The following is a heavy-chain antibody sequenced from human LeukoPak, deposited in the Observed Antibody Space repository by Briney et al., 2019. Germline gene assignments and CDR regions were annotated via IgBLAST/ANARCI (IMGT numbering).Heavy chain of an antibody. V-gene: IGHV3-43*01. Sequence: GGSLRLSCAASGFTFDDYTMHWVRQAPGRGLEWVSLISWDVGSTYYADSVKGRFTISRDNSKNSLYLQMNSLRTEDTALYYCAKDIRGRAEGLDYWGQGTLVTVSS. CDR3: AKDIRGRAEGLDY. CDR2: ISWDVGST. D-gene: IGHD3-3*01. J-gene: IGHJ4*02. CDR1: GFTFDDYT.